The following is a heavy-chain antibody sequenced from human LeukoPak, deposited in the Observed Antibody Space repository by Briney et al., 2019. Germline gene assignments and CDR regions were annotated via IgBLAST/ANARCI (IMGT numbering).Heavy chain of an antibody. V-gene: IGHV3-49*03. J-gene: IGHJ4*02. CDR3: ARGDTGPGAKYYFGY. Sequence: GRSLRLSCTASGFSVGDYGMTWLRQPPGKGLEWVGFVRSTAFAGTTEYAASVRGRFTVSRDDSKNIAYLQMDGLKTEDTAMYYCARGDTGPGAKYYFGYWGQGTLVTVSS. CDR2: VRSTAFAGTT. CDR1: GFSVGDYG. D-gene: IGHD2-2*01.